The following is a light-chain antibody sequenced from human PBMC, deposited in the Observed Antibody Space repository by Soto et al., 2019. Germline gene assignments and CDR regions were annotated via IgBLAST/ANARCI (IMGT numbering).Light chain of an antibody. Sequence: DIVMTQSPDSLAVSLGERATINCKSSQSVLYSSNNKNYLAWYQQNPGQPPKLLIYWASTRESGVPDRFSGSGSGTDFTLTISSLQAEDVEVYYCQKSYNTPFTFGPGT. V-gene: IGKV4-1*01. CDR2: WAS. J-gene: IGKJ3*01. CDR3: QKSYNTPFT. CDR1: QSVLYSSNNKNY.